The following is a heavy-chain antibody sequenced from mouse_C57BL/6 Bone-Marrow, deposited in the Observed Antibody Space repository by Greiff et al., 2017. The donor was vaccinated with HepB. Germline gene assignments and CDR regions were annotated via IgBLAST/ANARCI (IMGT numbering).Heavy chain of an antibody. CDR2: ISSGSSTI. J-gene: IGHJ1*03. CDR3: ARPLHYGSSYGWYFDV. Sequence: EVKLEESGGGLVKPGGSLKLSCAASGFTFSDYGMHWVRQAPEKGLEWVAYISSGSSTIYYADTVKGRFTISRDNAKNTLFLQMTSLRSEDTAMYYCARPLHYGSSYGWYFDVWGTGTTVTVSS. D-gene: IGHD1-1*01. V-gene: IGHV5-17*01. CDR1: GFTFSDYG.